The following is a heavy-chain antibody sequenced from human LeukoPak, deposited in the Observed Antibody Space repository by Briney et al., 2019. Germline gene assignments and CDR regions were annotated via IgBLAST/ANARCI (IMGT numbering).Heavy chain of an antibody. V-gene: IGHV3-7*05. CDR3: ARGHVCFDP. CDR2: IKQDGSEK. J-gene: IGHJ5*02. CDR1: GCTFSNYG. Sequence: GGSLRLSCAVSGCTFSNYGMTWVRQAPGKGLEWVANIKQDGSEKYYVDSVKGRFTISRDNAKNSLYIQMNSLRAEDMAVYYCARGHVCFDPWGQGTLVTVSS.